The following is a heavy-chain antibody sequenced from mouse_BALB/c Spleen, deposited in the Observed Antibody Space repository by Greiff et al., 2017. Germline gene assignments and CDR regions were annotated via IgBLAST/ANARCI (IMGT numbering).Heavy chain of an antibody. V-gene: IGHV7-3*02. D-gene: IGHD2-1*01. J-gene: IGHJ2*01. CDR1: GFTFTDYY. CDR2: IRNKANGYTT. Sequence: EVKVVESGGGLVQPGGSLRLSCATSGFTFTDYYMSWVRQPPGKALEWLGFIRNKANGYTTEYSASVKGRFTISRDNSQSILYLQMNTLRAEDSATYYCARDGLLWPLDYWGQGITLTVSS. CDR3: ARDGLLWPLDY.